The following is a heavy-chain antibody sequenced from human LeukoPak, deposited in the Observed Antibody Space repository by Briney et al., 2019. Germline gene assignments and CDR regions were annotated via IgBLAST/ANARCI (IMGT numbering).Heavy chain of an antibody. CDR3: AKAGETYYYDSSVDY. CDR1: GFTFSSYA. V-gene: IGHV3-30*04. D-gene: IGHD3-22*01. Sequence: PGRSLRLSCAASGFTFSSYAMHWVRQAPGKGLEWVAVISYDGSNKYYADSVKGRFTISSDNAKNSLYLQMNSLRAEDTALYYCAKAGETYYYDSSVDYWGQGTLVTVSS. J-gene: IGHJ4*02. CDR2: ISYDGSNK.